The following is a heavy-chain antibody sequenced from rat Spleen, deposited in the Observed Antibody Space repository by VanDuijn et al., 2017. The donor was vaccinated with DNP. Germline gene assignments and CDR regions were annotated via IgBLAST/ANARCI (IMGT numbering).Heavy chain of an antibody. V-gene: IGHV2-41*01. CDR2: VFNSGDA. CDR1: GFSLTSYT. J-gene: IGHJ3*01. Sequence: QVQLKESGPGLVQPSQTLSITCTVAGFSLTSYTVHWVRQPPGKGLEWVGVVFNSGDARYNSTFKSRLSISKDTSKSQVFLKMNNLQTDDTATYYCARESGGFAYWGQGTLVSVSS. CDR3: ARESGGFAY. D-gene: IGHD4-3*01.